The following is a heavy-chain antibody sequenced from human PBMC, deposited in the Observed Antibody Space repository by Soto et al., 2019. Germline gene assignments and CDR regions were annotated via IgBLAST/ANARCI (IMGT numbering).Heavy chain of an antibody. CDR1: GYSFTTYG. D-gene: IGHD3-9*01. J-gene: IGHJ4*02. Sequence: ASVKVSCKASGYSFTTYGMNWVPQAPGQGLEWMGWFNTYTGNPTYAQGFTGRFVFSMDTSASTAYLQISSLKAEDTAVYYCASKFPYYDTAPYFDYWGQGTLVTVSS. CDR3: ASKFPYYDTAPYFDY. CDR2: FNTYTGNP. V-gene: IGHV7-4-1*02.